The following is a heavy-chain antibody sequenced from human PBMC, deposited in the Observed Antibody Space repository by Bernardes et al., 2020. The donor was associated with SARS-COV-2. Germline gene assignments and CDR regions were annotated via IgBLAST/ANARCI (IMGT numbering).Heavy chain of an antibody. D-gene: IGHD2-21*02. J-gene: IGHJ6*02. CDR3: AGSSCGIDCYIGGLRSWDYGMDV. CDR1: GASISSTNYY. Sequence: SETLSLTCTVSGASISSTNYYWGWIRQPPGKGLEWIGSIYSSGSSYYNPSLHSRVRGSVDSSKNQFPLRLSFVTAADTAVYYCAGSSCGIDCYIGGLRSWDYGMDVWGQGTTVTVSS. CDR2: IYSSGSS. V-gene: IGHV4-39*01.